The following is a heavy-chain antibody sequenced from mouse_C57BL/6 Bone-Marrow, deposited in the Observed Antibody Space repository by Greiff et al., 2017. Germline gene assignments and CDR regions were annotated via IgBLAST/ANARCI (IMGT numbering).Heavy chain of an antibody. D-gene: IGHD2-2*01. Sequence: EVKLVESGGGLVQSGRSLRLSCATSGFTFSDFYMEWVRQAPGKGLEWIAASRNKANDYTTEYSASVKGRFIVSRDTSQSILYLQMNALRAEDTAIYYCARDASTMVTTGFAYWGQGTLVTVSA. CDR3: ARDASTMVTTGFAY. CDR1: GFTFSDFY. V-gene: IGHV7-1*01. CDR2: SRNKANDYTT. J-gene: IGHJ3*01.